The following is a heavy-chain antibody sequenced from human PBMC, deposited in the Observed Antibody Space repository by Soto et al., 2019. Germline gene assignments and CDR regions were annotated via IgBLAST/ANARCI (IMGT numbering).Heavy chain of an antibody. V-gene: IGHV3-30*18. CDR2: ISPDENNK. CDR1: GFTLSSYG. CDR3: AKDARGSSSWHLHY. D-gene: IGHD6-13*01. J-gene: IGHJ4*02. Sequence: QVQLVESGGGVVQPGRSLRLSCAASGFTLSSYGMHWVRQAPGKGLEWVAVISPDENNKFYADSVKDRFTLSRDISKNTLYLQMTSLRAEDTAVYYCAKDARGSSSWHLHYWGQVTLVTVSS.